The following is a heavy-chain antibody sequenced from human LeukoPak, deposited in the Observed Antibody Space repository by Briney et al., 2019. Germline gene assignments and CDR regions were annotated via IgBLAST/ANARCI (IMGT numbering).Heavy chain of an antibody. CDR1: GGSISSYY. Sequence: PSETLSLTCTVSGGSISSYYWSWIRQPPGKGLEWIGYIYYSGSTNYNPSLKSRVTISVDTSKNQFSLKLSSVTAADTAVYYCARHRPPVYDILTGLDYWGQGTLVTVSS. D-gene: IGHD3-9*01. V-gene: IGHV4-59*08. CDR2: IYYSGST. CDR3: ARHRPPVYDILTGLDY. J-gene: IGHJ4*02.